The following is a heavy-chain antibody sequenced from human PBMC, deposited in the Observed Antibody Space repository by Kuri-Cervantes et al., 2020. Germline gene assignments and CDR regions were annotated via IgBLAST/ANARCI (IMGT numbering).Heavy chain of an antibody. CDR3: AKALYDSSGFYYYYYGMDV. CDR2: ISWNSGSI. J-gene: IGHJ6*02. V-gene: IGHV3-9*01. CDR1: GFTFYDYA. Sequence: LSLTCAASGFTFYDYAMHWVRQAPGKGLGWVSGISWNSGSIGYADSVKGRFTISRDNSKNTLYLQMNSLRAEDTALYYCAKALYDSSGFYYYYYGMDVWGQGTTVTVSS. D-gene: IGHD3-22*01.